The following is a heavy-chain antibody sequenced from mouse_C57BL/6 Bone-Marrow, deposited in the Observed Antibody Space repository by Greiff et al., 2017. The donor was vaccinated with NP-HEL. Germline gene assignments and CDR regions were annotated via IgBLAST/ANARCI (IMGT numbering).Heavy chain of an antibody. D-gene: IGHD1-1*01. CDR3: TTSPLYYGSSY. Sequence: EVQLQQSGAELVRPGASVKLSCTASGFNIKDDYMHWVKQRPEQGLEWIGWIDPENGDTEYASKLQGKATITADTSSNTAYLQLSSLTSEDTAVYYCTTSPLYYGSSYWGQGTTLTVS. CDR2: IDPENGDT. CDR1: GFNIKDDY. V-gene: IGHV14-4*01. J-gene: IGHJ2*01.